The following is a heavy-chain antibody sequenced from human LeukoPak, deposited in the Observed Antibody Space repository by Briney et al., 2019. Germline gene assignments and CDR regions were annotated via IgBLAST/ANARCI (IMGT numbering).Heavy chain of an antibody. D-gene: IGHD3-10*01. V-gene: IGHV1-18*01. J-gene: IGHJ6*02. Sequence: ASVKVSCKASGYTFTNYGISWVRQAPGQGLEWMGWISAYNGHTNYAQMFQGRVTTTTDTSTSTAYMELRSLRSDDTAVYYCARVDRGVYHCYGMDVWGQGTTVTVSS. CDR1: GYTFTNYG. CDR3: ARVDRGVYHCYGMDV. CDR2: ISAYNGHT.